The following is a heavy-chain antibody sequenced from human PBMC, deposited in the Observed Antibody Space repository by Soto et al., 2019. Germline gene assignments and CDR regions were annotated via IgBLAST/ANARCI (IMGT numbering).Heavy chain of an antibody. V-gene: IGHV3-30*18. CDR1: GFTFSSYS. Sequence: PGGSLRLSCAASGFTFSSYSMNWVRQAPGKGLEWVAVVSHDGRNTHYADSVKGRFTISRDSYKNTVSLEMTSLRAEDTAVYYCAKGGRQWLVTSDFNYWGQGALVTVSS. J-gene: IGHJ4*02. D-gene: IGHD6-19*01. CDR2: VSHDGRNT. CDR3: AKGGRQWLVTSDFNY.